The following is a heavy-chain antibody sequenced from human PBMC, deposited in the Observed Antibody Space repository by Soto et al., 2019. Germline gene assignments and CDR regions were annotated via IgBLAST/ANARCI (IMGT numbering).Heavy chain of an antibody. Sequence: EVQLVESGGGLVQPGGSLRLSCAASGFTFTTYWMGWVRQAPGKGLEWVANIKPDGSDTYYVDSVKGGFSISRDNAKNSLYLQMNSLRAEDTAVYYCAGRGISSSFYGGVYWGQGTLVTISS. V-gene: IGHV3-7*01. CDR3: AGRGISSSFYGGVY. CDR2: IKPDGSDT. D-gene: IGHD6-13*01. CDR1: GFTFTTYW. J-gene: IGHJ4*02.